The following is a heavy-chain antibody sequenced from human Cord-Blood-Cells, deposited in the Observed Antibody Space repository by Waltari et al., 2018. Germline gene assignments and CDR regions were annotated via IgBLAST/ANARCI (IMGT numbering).Heavy chain of an antibody. CDR3: ARRAGIAARNWFDP. CDR2: IYYSGST. CDR1: GGSIRSSSYY. V-gene: IGHV4-39*01. Sequence: QLQLQESGPGLVKPSETLSLTCPVSGGSIRSSSYYWGWIRQPPGKGLEWIGSIYYSGSTYYNPSLKSRVTISVDTSKNQFSLKLSSVTAADTAVYYCARRAGIAARNWFDPWGQGTLVTVSS. J-gene: IGHJ5*02. D-gene: IGHD6-6*01.